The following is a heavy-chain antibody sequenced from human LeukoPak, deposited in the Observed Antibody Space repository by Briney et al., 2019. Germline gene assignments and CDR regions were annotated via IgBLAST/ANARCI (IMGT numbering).Heavy chain of an antibody. V-gene: IGHV1-46*01. Sequence: GASVKVSCKASGYTFTSYYIHWVRQAPGQGLEWMGVINPSGGGTSYAQKFQGRVTMTRDTFTSTVYMDLRSLRSEDTAVYFCARDMLAVPSNWFDPWGQGTLVTVSS. CDR1: GYTFTSYY. D-gene: IGHD2-8*01. CDR3: ARDMLAVPSNWFDP. CDR2: INPSGGGT. J-gene: IGHJ5*02.